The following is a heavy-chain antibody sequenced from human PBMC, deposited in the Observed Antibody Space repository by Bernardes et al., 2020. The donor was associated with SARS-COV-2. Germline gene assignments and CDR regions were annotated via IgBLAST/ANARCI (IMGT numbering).Heavy chain of an antibody. Sequence: SETLSLTCTVSGGSISSSNYYWGWIRQPPGKGLEWIGSIYYSGSTYYNPSLKSRVTISVDTSMKQISLKLSSVTAADTAVFYCARLRRDCSGGSCYYSPIDYWGQGTLVTVSS. CDR3: ARLRRDCSGGSCYYSPIDY. CDR1: GGSISSSNYY. J-gene: IGHJ4*02. CDR2: IYYSGST. D-gene: IGHD2-15*01. V-gene: IGHV4-39*01.